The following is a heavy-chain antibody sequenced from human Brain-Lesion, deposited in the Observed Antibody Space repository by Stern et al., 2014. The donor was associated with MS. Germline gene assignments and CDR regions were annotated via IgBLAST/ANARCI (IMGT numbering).Heavy chain of an antibody. D-gene: IGHD3-22*01. CDR1: GDSISSGDNY. J-gene: IGHJ4*02. CDR2: IYYIGST. V-gene: IGHV4-30-4*01. CDR3: ARGESSRYYYYFDD. Sequence: QVQLVESGPGLVKPSQTLSLTCNASGDSISSGDNYWIWIRQSPGKGLVWIGYIYYIGSTFYNPSLKSRVSISVDTSQTQFSLSLSSVTAADTAVYYCARGESSRYYYYFDDWGQGTLVTVSS.